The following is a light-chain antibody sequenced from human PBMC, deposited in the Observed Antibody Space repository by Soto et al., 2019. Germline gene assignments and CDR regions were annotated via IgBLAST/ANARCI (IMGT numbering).Light chain of an antibody. CDR3: SSFTSSSTFV. CDR1: SSDVGRYNY. V-gene: IGLV2-14*03. J-gene: IGLJ1*01. CDR2: DVS. Sequence: QSSPGQPASLSGSRVPSVTNSSTGTSSDVGRYNYVSWFQQHPGKVPKLIIYDVSNWPSGVSDRFSGSKSGNTASLTISGLQPEDEADYYCSSFTSSSTFVFGTGTKVTVL.